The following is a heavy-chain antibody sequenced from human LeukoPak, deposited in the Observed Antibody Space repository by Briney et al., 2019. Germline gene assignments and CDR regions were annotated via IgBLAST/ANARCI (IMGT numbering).Heavy chain of an antibody. CDR3: ARDGGYSSSWYAFDI. Sequence: SETLSLTCTVSGGSISSFYWSWIRQPPGKGLEWIGYIYYSGSTNYNPSLKSRVTILVDTSKNQFSLQLSSVTAADTAVYYCARDGGYSSSWYAFDIWGQGTMVTVSS. CDR2: IYYSGST. CDR1: GGSISSFY. V-gene: IGHV4-59*01. D-gene: IGHD6-13*01. J-gene: IGHJ3*02.